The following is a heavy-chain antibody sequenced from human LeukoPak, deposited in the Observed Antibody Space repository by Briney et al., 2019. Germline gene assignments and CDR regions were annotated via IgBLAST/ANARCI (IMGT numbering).Heavy chain of an antibody. J-gene: IGHJ4*02. CDR1: GGSISSYY. CDR3: ARVSTVIDY. D-gene: IGHD4-11*01. CDR2: IYHSGST. Sequence: SETLSLTCTVSGGSISSYYWSWIRQPPGKGLEWIGYIYHSGSTNYNPSLKSRVTISVDTSKNQFSLKLNSVTAADTAVYYCARVSTVIDYWGQGTLVTVSS. V-gene: IGHV4-59*01.